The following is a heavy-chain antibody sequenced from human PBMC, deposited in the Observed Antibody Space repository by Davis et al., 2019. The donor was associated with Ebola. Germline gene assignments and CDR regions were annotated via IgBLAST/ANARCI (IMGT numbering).Heavy chain of an antibody. D-gene: IGHD5-12*01. Sequence: HSQTLSLTCAISGDSVSTNTAGWNWIRQSPSRGLEWLGRTYYKSKWNNDYAVSVKSRITVDLDTSKRQLSLQLDSVTPEDTGVYYCARGWLRSGFDSWGQGTLVTVSS. CDR2: TYYKSKWNN. CDR1: GDSVSTNTAG. J-gene: IGHJ4*02. V-gene: IGHV6-1*01. CDR3: ARGWLRSGFDS.